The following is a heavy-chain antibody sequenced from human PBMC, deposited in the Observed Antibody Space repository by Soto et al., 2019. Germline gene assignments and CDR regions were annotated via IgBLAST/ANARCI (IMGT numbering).Heavy chain of an antibody. D-gene: IGHD2-15*01. CDR1: GFTFRNYF. Sequence: EVEVVESGGGSVQPGGSLRLSCAASGFTFRNYFMTWVRQAPGKGLEWVAGIKEDGSENYYVDSVKGRFTISRGNAKGSMYLPMHSLRAEDTAAYYCARERYCSGGACHSGTAFDIWGQGQMVILSS. CDR2: IKEDGSEN. J-gene: IGHJ3*02. CDR3: ARERYCSGGACHSGTAFDI. V-gene: IGHV3-7*01.